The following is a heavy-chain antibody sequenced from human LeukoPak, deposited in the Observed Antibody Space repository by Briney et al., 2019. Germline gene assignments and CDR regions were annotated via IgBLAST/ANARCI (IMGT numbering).Heavy chain of an antibody. J-gene: IGHJ6*02. D-gene: IGHD2-15*01. CDR1: GGSISSGGYS. V-gene: IGHV4-30-2*01. CDR3: ARAMTLPYCSGGSCYPYYYYGMDV. Sequence: SQTLSLTCAVSGGSISSGGYSWSWIRQPPGKGLEWIGYIYHSGSTYYNPSLKSRVTISVDRSKNQFSLKLSSVTAADTAVYYWARAMTLPYCSGGSCYPYYYYGMDVGGQGTTVTVSS. CDR2: IYHSGST.